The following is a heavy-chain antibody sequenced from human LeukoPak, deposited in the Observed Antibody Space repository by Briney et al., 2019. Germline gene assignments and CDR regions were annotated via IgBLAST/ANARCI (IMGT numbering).Heavy chain of an antibody. CDR3: ATPPGYWGSAPFDF. V-gene: IGHV3-15*01. CDR2: IKSKSEGETT. CDR1: GFTFSFTNAW. J-gene: IGHJ4*02. Sequence: GGSLRLSCAASGFTFSFTNAWTNWVRQAPGKGLEWVGHIKSKSEGETTDFPAPVKGRFTISRDDSKNTVYLQMNSLKPEDTAVYYCATPPGYWGSAPFDFWGQGTVVTVSS. D-gene: IGHD7-27*01.